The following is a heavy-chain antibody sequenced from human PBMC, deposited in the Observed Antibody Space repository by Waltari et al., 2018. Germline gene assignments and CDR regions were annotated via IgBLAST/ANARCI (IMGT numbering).Heavy chain of an antibody. D-gene: IGHD2-2*01. V-gene: IGHV1-69*01. J-gene: IGHJ6*02. Sequence: QVQLVQSGAEVKKPGSSVKVSCKASGGTFSSYAISWVRPAPGQGLEWMGGIIPIFGTANYAQKCQGRVTITADESTSTAYMELSSLRSEDTAVYYCAKGIVVVPAVSYYYGMDVWGQGTTVTVSS. CDR3: AKGIVVVPAVSYYYGMDV. CDR2: IIPIFGTA. CDR1: GGTFSSYA.